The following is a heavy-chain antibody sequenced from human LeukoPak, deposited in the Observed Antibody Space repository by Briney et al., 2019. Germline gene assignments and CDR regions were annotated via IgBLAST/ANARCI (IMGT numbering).Heavy chain of an antibody. D-gene: IGHD5-12*01. V-gene: IGHV3-64D*06. Sequence: GGSLRLSCSASGFTFSSYAMHWVRQAPGKGLEYVPAISSNGGSTYYADSVKGRFTISRDNSKNTLYLQMSSLRAEDTAVYYCVKDISRYSGYYWGQGTLVTVSS. CDR3: VKDISRYSGYY. CDR1: GFTFSSYA. CDR2: ISSNGGST. J-gene: IGHJ4*02.